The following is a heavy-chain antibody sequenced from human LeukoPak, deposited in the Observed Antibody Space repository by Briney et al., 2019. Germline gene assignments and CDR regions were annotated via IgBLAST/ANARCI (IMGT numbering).Heavy chain of an antibody. Sequence: SETLSLTCTLSGGSISSSYWSWFRQPPGKRLEWIGYIYYTGGTNYNPSLESRVTISVDTSKTQFSLKLRSVTAADTAVYYCARLGEAVAGSGKWYFDLWGRGTLVTVSS. V-gene: IGHV4-59*08. CDR2: IYYTGGT. CDR3: ARLGEAVAGSGKWYFDL. J-gene: IGHJ2*01. CDR1: GGSISSSY. D-gene: IGHD6-19*01.